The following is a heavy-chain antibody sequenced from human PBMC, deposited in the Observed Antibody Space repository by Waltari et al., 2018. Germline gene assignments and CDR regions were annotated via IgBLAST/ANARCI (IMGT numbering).Heavy chain of an antibody. J-gene: IGHJ4*02. CDR2: IFPILGIA. CDR3: ARTREYYGSGRPSPFDY. V-gene: IGHV1-69*04. CDR1: GGTFSSYA. Sequence: QVQLVQSGAEVKKPGSSVKVSCKASGGTFSSYAISWVRQAPGQGLGRMGRIFPILGIANYAKKFQGRVTITADKSTSTAYMELSSLRSEDTAVYYCARTREYYGSGRPSPFDYWGQGTLVTVSS. D-gene: IGHD3-10*01.